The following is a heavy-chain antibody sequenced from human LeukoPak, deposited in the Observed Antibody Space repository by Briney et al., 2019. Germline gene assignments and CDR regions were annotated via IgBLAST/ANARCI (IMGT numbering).Heavy chain of an antibody. D-gene: IGHD3-22*01. CDR3: AKRGVVIRVILVGFHKEAYYFDS. Sequence: GGSLRLSCAVSGITLSNYGMSWVRQAPGKGLEWVADISDSGGRTNYADSVKGRFTISRDNPKNTLYLKMNSLRPENTAVYFCAKRGVVIRVILVGFHKEAYYFDSWGQGALVTVSS. V-gene: IGHV3-23*01. CDR1: GITLSNYG. J-gene: IGHJ4*02. CDR2: ISDSGGRT.